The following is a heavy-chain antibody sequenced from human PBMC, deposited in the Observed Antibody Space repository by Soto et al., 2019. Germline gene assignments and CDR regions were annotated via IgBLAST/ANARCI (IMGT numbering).Heavy chain of an antibody. D-gene: IGHD6-13*01. V-gene: IGHV4-59*01. CDR1: GGSISSYY. Sequence: PSETLSLTCTVAGGSISSYYWSWIRQPPGKGLEWIGYIYYSGSTNYNPSLKSRVTISVDTSKNQFSLKLSSVTAADTAVYYCARGFLAAAGTNAFDIRGQGTMVTVSS. CDR2: IYYSGST. J-gene: IGHJ3*02. CDR3: ARGFLAAAGTNAFDI.